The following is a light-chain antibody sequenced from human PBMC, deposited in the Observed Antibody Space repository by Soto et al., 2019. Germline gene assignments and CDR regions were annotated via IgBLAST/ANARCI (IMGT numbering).Light chain of an antibody. CDR1: QSISSW. Sequence: DIQMTQSPSTLSASVGDRVTITCRASQSISSWLAWYQQKPGKAPNLLIYMASTLESGVPSRLSGSGSGTEFTLTITSLQPDDFATYYCQQYNVYSPTFGQGTKVEI. V-gene: IGKV1-5*03. CDR2: MAS. CDR3: QQYNVYSPT. J-gene: IGKJ1*01.